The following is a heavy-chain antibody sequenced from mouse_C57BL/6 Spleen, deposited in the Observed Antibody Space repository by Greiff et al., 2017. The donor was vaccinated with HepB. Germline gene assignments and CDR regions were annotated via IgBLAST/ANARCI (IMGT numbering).Heavy chain of an antibody. Sequence: VQLQQSGPGLVQPSQSLSITCTVSGFSLTSYGVHWVRQSPGKGLEWLGVIWSGGSTDYNAAFISRLSISKDNSKSQVFFKMNSLQADDTAIYYCARLTGTDWYFDVWGTGTTVTVSS. CDR2: IWSGGST. D-gene: IGHD4-1*01. CDR3: ARLTGTDWYFDV. J-gene: IGHJ1*03. CDR1: GFSLTSYG. V-gene: IGHV2-2*01.